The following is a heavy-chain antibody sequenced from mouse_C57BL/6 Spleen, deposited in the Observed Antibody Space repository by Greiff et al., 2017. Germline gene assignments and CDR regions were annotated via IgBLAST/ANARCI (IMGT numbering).Heavy chain of an antibody. J-gene: IGHJ2*01. Sequence: QVQLQQSGAELVRPGTSVKVSCKASGYAFTNYLIEWVKQRPGQGLAWIGVINPGSGGPNYNEKFKGKATLTADKSSSTAYMQLSSLTSDDSAVYFCARDWDGYYFDYWGQGTTLTVSS. CDR2: INPGSGGP. CDR3: ARDWDGYYFDY. V-gene: IGHV1-54*01. D-gene: IGHD4-1*01. CDR1: GYAFTNYL.